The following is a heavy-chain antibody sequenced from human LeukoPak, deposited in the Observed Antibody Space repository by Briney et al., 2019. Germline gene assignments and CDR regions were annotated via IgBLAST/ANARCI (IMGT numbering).Heavy chain of an antibody. CDR2: IYYSGST. Sequence: SETLSLTCTVSGGSISSYYWSWIRQPPGKGLEWIGYIYYSGSTNYNPSLKSRVTVSVDTSKNQFSLKLSSVTAADTAVYYCASSALGGQVLFDYWGQGTLVTVSS. J-gene: IGHJ4*02. D-gene: IGHD2-15*01. CDR1: GGSISSYY. V-gene: IGHV4-59*08. CDR3: ASSALGGQVLFDY.